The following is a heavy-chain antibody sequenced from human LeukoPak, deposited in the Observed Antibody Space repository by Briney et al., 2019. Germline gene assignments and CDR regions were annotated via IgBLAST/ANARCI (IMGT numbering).Heavy chain of an antibody. D-gene: IGHD3-16*02. CDR1: GFTFSDYY. CDR2: ISSSGSTI. J-gene: IGHJ6*03. V-gene: IGHV3-11*04. CDR3: ASYLGDMDV. Sequence: PGGSLRLSCAASGFTFSDYYMSWIRQAPGKGLEWVSYISSSGSTIYYADSVKGRFTISRDNSKNTLYLQMDSLRADDTAVYYCASYLGDMDVWGKGTTVTVSS.